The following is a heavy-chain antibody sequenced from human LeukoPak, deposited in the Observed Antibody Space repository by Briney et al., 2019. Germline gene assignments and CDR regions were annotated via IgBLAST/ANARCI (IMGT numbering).Heavy chain of an antibody. CDR3: ATNGWYCLDH. V-gene: IGHV4-4*02. J-gene: IGHJ1*01. Sequence: GTLSLTCAVSGGSISSDNWWSWVRHPPGKGLEWIGEIYHSGSTNYNPSLQSRVTISVDKSNNHFSLRLTSVTAADTAVYYCATNGWYCLDHWGQGALVTVSS. D-gene: IGHD6-19*01. CDR2: IYHSGST. CDR1: GGSISSDNW.